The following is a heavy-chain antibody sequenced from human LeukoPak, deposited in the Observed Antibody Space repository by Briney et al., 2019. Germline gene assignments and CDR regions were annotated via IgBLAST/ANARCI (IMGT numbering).Heavy chain of an antibody. Sequence: SETLSLTCTVSGGSISSSSYYWGWIRQPPGKGLEWIGSIYYSGSTYYNPSLKSRVTISVDTSKNQFSLKLSSVTAADTAVYYCASGLGYCSGGSCQNWFDPWGQGTLVTVSS. V-gene: IGHV4-39*07. D-gene: IGHD2-15*01. CDR2: IYYSGST. CDR3: ASGLGYCSGGSCQNWFDP. J-gene: IGHJ5*02. CDR1: GGSISSSSYY.